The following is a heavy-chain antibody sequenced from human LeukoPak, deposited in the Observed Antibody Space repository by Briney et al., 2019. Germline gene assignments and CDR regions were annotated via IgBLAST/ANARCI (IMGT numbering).Heavy chain of an antibody. Sequence: SETLSLTCTVSGGSISSYYWSWIRQPPGKGLEWIGYIYYSGSTNYNPSLKSRVTISVDTSKNQFSLKLSSVTAADTAVYYCARASYSSSWYFNWFDPWGQGTLVTVSS. CDR3: ARASYSSSWYFNWFDP. CDR1: GGSISSYY. V-gene: IGHV4-59*01. J-gene: IGHJ5*02. D-gene: IGHD6-13*01. CDR2: IYYSGST.